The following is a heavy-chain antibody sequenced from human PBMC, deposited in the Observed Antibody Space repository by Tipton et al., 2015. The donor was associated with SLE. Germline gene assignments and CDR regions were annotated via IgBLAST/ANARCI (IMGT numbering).Heavy chain of an antibody. Sequence: TLSLTCAVYGGSFSGYYWSWIRQPPGKGLEWIGSIYYSGSTYYNPSLKSRVTISVDTSKNQFSLKLSSVTAADTAVYYCARLLPLAAAGTYWGQGTLVTVSS. J-gene: IGHJ4*02. CDR1: GGSFSGYY. CDR2: IYYSGST. CDR3: ARLLPLAAAGTY. V-gene: IGHV4-34*01. D-gene: IGHD6-13*01.